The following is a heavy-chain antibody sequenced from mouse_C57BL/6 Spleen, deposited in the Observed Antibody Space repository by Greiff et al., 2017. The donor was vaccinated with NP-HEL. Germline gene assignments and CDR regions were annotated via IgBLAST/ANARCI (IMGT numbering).Heavy chain of an antibody. CDR2: IDPSDSET. V-gene: IGHV1-52*01. J-gene: IGHJ4*01. CDR3: ARRNYDYDEGNYAMDY. CDR1: GYTFTSYW. Sequence: QVQLQQPGAELVRPGSSVKLSCKASGYTFTSYWMHWVKQRPIQGLEWIGNIDPSDSETHYNQKFKDKATLTVDESSSTAYMQLSSLTSEDSAVYYCARRNYDYDEGNYAMDYWGQGTSVTVSS. D-gene: IGHD2-4*01.